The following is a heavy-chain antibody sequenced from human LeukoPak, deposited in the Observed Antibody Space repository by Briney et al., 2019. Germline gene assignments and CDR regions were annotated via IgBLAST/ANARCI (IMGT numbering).Heavy chain of an antibody. D-gene: IGHD5-18*01. CDR1: GGTFISYA. CDR2: IIPIFGTA. Sequence: ASVKVSCKASGGTFISYAISWVRQAPGQGLEWMGGIIPIFGTANYAQKFQGRVTITADESTSTAYMELSSLRSEDTAVYYCARDLGYSYGNYGMDVWGQGTTVTVSS. J-gene: IGHJ6*02. V-gene: IGHV1-69*13. CDR3: ARDLGYSYGNYGMDV.